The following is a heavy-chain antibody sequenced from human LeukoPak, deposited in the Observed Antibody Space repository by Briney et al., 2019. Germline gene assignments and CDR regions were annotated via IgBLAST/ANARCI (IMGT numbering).Heavy chain of an antibody. CDR2: IKSKTDGGTT. D-gene: IGHD3-22*01. Sequence: SGGSLRLSCAASGFTFSNAWMNWVRQAPGKGLEWVGRIKSKTDGGTTDYAAPVKGRFTISRDDSKSTLYLQMNSLKTEDTAVYYCTTDFYYDSSGYYEMPYWGQGTLVTVSS. V-gene: IGHV3-15*07. CDR3: TTDFYYDSSGYYEMPY. J-gene: IGHJ4*02. CDR1: GFTFSNAW.